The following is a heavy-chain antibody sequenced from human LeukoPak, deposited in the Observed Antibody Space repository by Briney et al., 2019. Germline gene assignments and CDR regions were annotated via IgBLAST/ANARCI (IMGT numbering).Heavy chain of an antibody. V-gene: IGHV3-23*01. CDR1: GFTFSSYA. Sequence: QPGGSLRLSCAASGFTFSSYAMSWVRQAPGKGLEWVSAISGSGGSTYYADSVKGRFTISRDNSKTTLYPQMNSLRAEDTAVYYCAKDLTPRQHQRASAVAGLNDYWGQGTLVTVSS. J-gene: IGHJ4*02. CDR3: AKDLTPRQHQRASAVAGLNDY. CDR2: ISGSGGST. D-gene: IGHD6-19*01.